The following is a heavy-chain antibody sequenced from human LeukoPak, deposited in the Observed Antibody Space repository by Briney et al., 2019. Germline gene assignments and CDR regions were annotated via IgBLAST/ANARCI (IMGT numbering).Heavy chain of an antibody. CDR1: GFTFSHAW. CDR2: IKSKTDGGTT. J-gene: IGHJ4*02. Sequence: PGGSLRLSCTASGFTFSHAWMTWVRQAPGKGLEWVGRIKSKTDGGTTDYAAPVQGRFTISRDDSKNTLFLQMNSLRAEDTAVYYCAKETSALDYYDSSGFYYDYWGQGTLVTVSS. V-gene: IGHV3-15*01. D-gene: IGHD3-22*01. CDR3: AKETSALDYYDSSGFYYDY.